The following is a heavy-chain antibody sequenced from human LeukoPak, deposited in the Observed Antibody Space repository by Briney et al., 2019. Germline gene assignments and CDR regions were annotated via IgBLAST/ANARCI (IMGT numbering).Heavy chain of an antibody. CDR2: ISYDGDDK. CDR3: VRGKRWNDVEHYFDY. J-gene: IGHJ4*02. CDR1: GFTFIHYS. Sequence: PGGSLRLSCAAPGFTFIHYSMHWVRQAPGKGLEWVTIISYDGDDKYYADSVKGRFTISRDNSKSTLYLHMNSLRREDTAVYFCVRGKRWNDVEHYFDYWGQGILVTVSS. D-gene: IGHD1-1*01. V-gene: IGHV3-30*04.